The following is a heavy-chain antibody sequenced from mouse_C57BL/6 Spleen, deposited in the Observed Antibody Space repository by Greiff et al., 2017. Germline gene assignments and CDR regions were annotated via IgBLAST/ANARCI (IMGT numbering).Heavy chain of an antibody. J-gene: IGHJ4*01. V-gene: IGHV1-82*01. CDR1: GYAFSSSW. CDR2: IYPGDGDT. D-gene: IGHD1-1*01. Sequence: LEESGPELVKPGASVKISCKASGYAFSSSWMNWVKQRPGKGLEWIGRIYPGDGDTNYNGKFKGKATLTADKSSSTAYMQLSSLTSEDSAVYFCERKPSYGSSYYSMDYWGQGTSVTVSS. CDR3: ERKPSYGSSYYSMDY.